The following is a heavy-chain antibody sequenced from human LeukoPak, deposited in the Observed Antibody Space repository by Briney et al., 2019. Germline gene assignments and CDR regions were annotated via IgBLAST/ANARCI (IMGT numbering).Heavy chain of an antibody. V-gene: IGHV3-21*01. CDR1: GFTFSSYS. J-gene: IGHJ4*02. CDR2: ISSSSSYI. CDR3: ASDYMEKYCSSTSCYAEDY. Sequence: PGGSLRLSCAASGFTFSSYSMNWVRQAPGKGLEWVSSISSSSSYIYYADSVKGRFTISRDNAKNSLYLQMNSLRAEDTAVYYCASDYMEKYCSSTSCYAEDYWGQGTLVTVSS. D-gene: IGHD2-2*01.